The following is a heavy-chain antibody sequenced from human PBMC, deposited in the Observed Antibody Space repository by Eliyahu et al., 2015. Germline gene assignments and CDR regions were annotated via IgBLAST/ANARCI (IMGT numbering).Heavy chain of an antibody. D-gene: IGHD6-13*01. J-gene: IGHJ4*02. CDR3: ARASAALYYFDY. CDR2: IIPILGIA. V-gene: IGHV1-69*09. CDR1: GXTFSSYA. Sequence: QVQLVQSGAEVKKPGSSVKVSCKASGXTFSSYAISWVRQAPGQGLEWMGRIIPILGIANYAQKFQGRVTITADKSTSTAYMELSSLRSEDTAVYYCARASAALYYFDYWGQGTLVTVSS.